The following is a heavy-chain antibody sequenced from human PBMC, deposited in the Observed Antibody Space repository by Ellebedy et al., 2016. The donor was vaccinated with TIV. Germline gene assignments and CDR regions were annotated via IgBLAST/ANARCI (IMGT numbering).Heavy chain of an antibody. V-gene: IGHV3-7*01. D-gene: IGHD6-19*01. CDR1: GFTFSSYW. J-gene: IGHJ4*02. CDR2: IKGDGSER. CDR3: ARESPGWAVAVY. Sequence: PGGSLRLSCAASGFTFSSYWLIWIRQAPGKGLEWVAHIKGDGSERNSMDSVKGRFIIFRDNAENSLSLEMNSLRGEDTAVYYCARESPGWAVAVYWGQGTQVTVSS.